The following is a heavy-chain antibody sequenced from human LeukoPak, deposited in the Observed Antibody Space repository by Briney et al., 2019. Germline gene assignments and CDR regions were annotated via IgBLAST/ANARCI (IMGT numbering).Heavy chain of an antibody. CDR1: GNTFTSYA. Sequence: ASGKVSCKASGNTFTSYAITWVRQAPGQGLEWMGWISAYNGNTNYAQKLQGRVTMTTDTSTSTAYMELRSLRSDDTALYYCARFGLGKHIEVAGIPFDIWGQGTMVTVSS. CDR3: ARFGLGKHIEVAGIPFDI. J-gene: IGHJ3*02. V-gene: IGHV1-18*01. CDR2: ISAYNGNT. D-gene: IGHD6-19*01.